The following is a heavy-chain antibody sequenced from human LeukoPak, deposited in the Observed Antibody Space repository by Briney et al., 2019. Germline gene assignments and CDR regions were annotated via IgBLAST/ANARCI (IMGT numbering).Heavy chain of an antibody. V-gene: IGHV3-21*01. CDR2: ISSSSAYI. CDR3: ARLYCSTSSCYASDY. D-gene: IGHD2-2*01. Sequence: KSGGSLRLSCLPSGFTVSLFSTNGVRHAPQRGLECGSSISSSSAYIYYADSREGWFPISRDNARNSLYLPMDSLRAEDTAVYYCARLYCSTSSCYASDYWGQGTVVTVSS. CDR1: GFTVSLFS. J-gene: IGHJ4*02.